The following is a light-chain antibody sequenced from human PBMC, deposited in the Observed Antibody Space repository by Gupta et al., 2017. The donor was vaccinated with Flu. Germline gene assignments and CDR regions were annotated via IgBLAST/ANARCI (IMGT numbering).Light chain of an antibody. Sequence: PPSLSASVGDRVTITCRTSESISNDLNWYQQRPGKAPMLLIFAASSLQSGVPTRCSGSGSGTDFTLTINSLQPEDFATYHCQKSHDFPWTFGQGTKVEV. CDR3: QKSHDFPWT. J-gene: IGKJ1*01. V-gene: IGKV1-39*01. CDR1: ESISND. CDR2: AAS.